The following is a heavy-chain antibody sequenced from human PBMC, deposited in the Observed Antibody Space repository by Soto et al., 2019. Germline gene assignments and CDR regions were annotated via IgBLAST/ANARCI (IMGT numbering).Heavy chain of an antibody. V-gene: IGHV1-8*01. CDR2: MNPNSGNT. CDR1: GYTFTSYD. J-gene: IGHJ3*02. D-gene: IGHD3-3*01. Sequence: QVQLVQSGAEVKKPGASVKVSCKASGYTFTSYDINWVRQATGQGLEWMGWMNPNSGNTGYAQKFQGRVTMTRNTSISTAYMELRSLRSEDTAVYYCAKAYYDFWSGYYGRAFDIWGQGTMVTVSS. CDR3: AKAYYDFWSGYYGRAFDI.